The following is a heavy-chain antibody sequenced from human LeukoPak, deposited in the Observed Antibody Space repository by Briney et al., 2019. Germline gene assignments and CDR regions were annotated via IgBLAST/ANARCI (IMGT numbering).Heavy chain of an antibody. CDR3: ARDSSLLMVYGVYGMDV. V-gene: IGHV1-69*01. Sequence: SVKVSCKASGGTFSSYAISWVRQAPGQGLEWMGGIIPIFGTANYAQKFQGRVTITADESTSTAYMELSSLRSEDTAVYYCARDSSLLMVYGVYGMDVWGQGTTVTVSS. CDR2: IIPIFGTA. J-gene: IGHJ6*02. D-gene: IGHD2-8*01. CDR1: GGTFSSYA.